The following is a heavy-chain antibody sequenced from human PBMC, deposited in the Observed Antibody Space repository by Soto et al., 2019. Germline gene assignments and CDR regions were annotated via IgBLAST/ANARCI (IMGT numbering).Heavy chain of an antibody. V-gene: IGHV3-30*03. J-gene: IGHJ3*02. CDR2: MSFDGSIK. CDR1: GFIFSSYG. Sequence: QVQLVESGGGVVQPGRSLRLSCAASGFIFSSYGMNWVRQATGKGLEWVAVMSFDGSIKYYADSVKGRFTISRDNSKNTLYLQMNSLRAEDTAVYYCATIAVPPAFDIWGQGTMVTVS. CDR3: ATIAVPPAFDI. D-gene: IGHD6-19*01.